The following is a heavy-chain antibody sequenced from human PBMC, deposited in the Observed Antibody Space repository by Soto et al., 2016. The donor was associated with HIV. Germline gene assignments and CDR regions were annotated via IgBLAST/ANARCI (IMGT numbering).Heavy chain of an antibody. D-gene: IGHD4-17*01. V-gene: IGHV4-34*02. CDR3: ARQVTMGIVDAFDM. Sequence: QVQLQQWGTEVLKPSETLSLTCAVYSGSFSGYYWSWIRQTPERGLEWIGEINHRGSSTYTPSLKSRVSMSSDTSKNQFSLKLTSVTAADTAVYYCARQVTMGIVDAFDMWGQGXKVTVSS. CDR2: INHRGSS. CDR1: SGSFSGYY. J-gene: IGHJ3*02.